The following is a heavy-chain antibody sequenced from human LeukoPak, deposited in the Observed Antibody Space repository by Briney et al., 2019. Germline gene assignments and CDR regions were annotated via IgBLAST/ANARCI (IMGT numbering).Heavy chain of an antibody. CDR1: GGSVSSRPHF. V-gene: IGHV4-39*02. D-gene: IGHD3-9*01. Sequence: SETLSLTCTVSGGSVSSRPHFWAWIRQTPGKGLEWIGTIYYTGSANYNPSLKSRVSMSVDTSKDHFSLNLSSVTATDTAVYFCVRLLGGYFAGNTFDIWGQGTVVSVSS. CDR2: IYYTGSA. J-gene: IGHJ3*02. CDR3: VRLLGGYFAGNTFDI.